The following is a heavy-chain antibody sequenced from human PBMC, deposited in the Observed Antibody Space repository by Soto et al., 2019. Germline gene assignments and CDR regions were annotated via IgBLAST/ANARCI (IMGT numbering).Heavy chain of an antibody. D-gene: IGHD4-17*01. CDR3: AHPRGYGVFDAVDI. J-gene: IGHJ3*02. Sequence: GGSLRLSCAASGFMFDKYAMNWVRQAPGKGLEWVSLISSNGDTTDYTESVRGRFTVSRDNSINTLYLHMRSLRPEDTAMYFCAHPRGYGVFDAVDIWGQGTMVTVSS. CDR1: GFMFDKYA. V-gene: IGHV3-23*01. CDR2: ISSNGDTT.